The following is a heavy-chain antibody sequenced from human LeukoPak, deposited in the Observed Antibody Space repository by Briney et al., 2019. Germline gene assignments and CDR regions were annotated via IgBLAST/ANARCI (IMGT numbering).Heavy chain of an antibody. V-gene: IGHV3-23*01. CDR2: ISGSGDST. Sequence: GGSLRLSCAASGLTFSSYAMSWVRHAPGKGLERVSAISGSGDSTNYADSVKGRFTISRDNSKNTLYLQMNSLRAEDTAVYYCAKESIAVAGTFFGHWGQGTLVTVSS. CDR3: AKESIAVAGTFFGH. D-gene: IGHD6-19*01. J-gene: IGHJ4*02. CDR1: GLTFSSYA.